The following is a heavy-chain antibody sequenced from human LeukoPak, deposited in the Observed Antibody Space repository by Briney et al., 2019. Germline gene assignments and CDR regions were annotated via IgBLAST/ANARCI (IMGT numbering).Heavy chain of an antibody. Sequence: HPGGSLRLSCVASKFIINDYWMNWVRQAPGKGLGWVANIKQDGSQKYYVDSVKGRFTISRDNAKNSVYLQMNSLRAEDTAVYYCARGFDGANAFDLWGQGTLVTVSS. CDR2: IKQDGSQK. V-gene: IGHV3-7*01. CDR3: ARGFDGANAFDL. CDR1: KFIINDYW. J-gene: IGHJ3*01.